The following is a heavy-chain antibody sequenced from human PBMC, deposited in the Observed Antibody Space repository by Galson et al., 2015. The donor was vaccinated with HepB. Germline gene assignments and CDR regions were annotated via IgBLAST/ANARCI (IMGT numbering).Heavy chain of an antibody. CDR2: AAHDGTVQ. D-gene: IGHD3-10*01. Sequence: SLRLSCAASGFVFSDYGMHWVRQPPGKALEWVAVAAHDGTVQYYADSVKGRFTVSRDNSKNTMYLQLNSPRPEDAGLYYCAKEPGPRASPWYFDLWAVAHWSLSPQ. CDR1: GFVFSDYG. J-gene: IGHJ2*01. CDR3: AKEPGPRASPWYFDL. V-gene: IGHV3-30*18.